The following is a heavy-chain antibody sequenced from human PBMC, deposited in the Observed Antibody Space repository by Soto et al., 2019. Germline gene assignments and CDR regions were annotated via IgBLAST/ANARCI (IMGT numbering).Heavy chain of an antibody. CDR1: GYTFTSYA. CDR2: INAGNGNT. J-gene: IGHJ3*02. CDR3: ARDRSYSSGWNDAFDI. D-gene: IGHD6-19*01. V-gene: IGHV1-3*01. Sequence: EASVKVSCKASGYTFTSYATHWVRQAPGQRLEWMGWINAGNGNTKYSQKFQGRVTITRDTSASTAYMELSSLRSEDTAVYYCARDRSYSSGWNDAFDIWGQGTMVTVSS.